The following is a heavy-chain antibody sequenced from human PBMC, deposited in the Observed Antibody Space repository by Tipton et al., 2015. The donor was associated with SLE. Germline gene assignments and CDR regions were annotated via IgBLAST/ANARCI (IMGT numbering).Heavy chain of an antibody. CDR2: INWNSDNV. CDR1: GFTFDDYA. J-gene: IGHJ6*02. V-gene: IGHV3-9*01. CDR3: AKGLYSSSWYYYGMDV. Sequence: SLRLSCAASGFTFDDYAMHWVRQVPGKGLEWVSGINWNSDNVDYADSVKGRFTISRDNDKNSLYLQMNSLRAEDTALYYCAKGLYSSSWYYYGMDVWGQGTTVTVSS. D-gene: IGHD6-13*01.